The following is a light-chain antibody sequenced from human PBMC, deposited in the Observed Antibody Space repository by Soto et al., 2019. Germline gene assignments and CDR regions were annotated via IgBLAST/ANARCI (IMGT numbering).Light chain of an antibody. V-gene: IGLV7-43*01. Sequence: QAVVTQEPSLTVSPGGTVTLTCASSTGAVTSGYYPSWFQQTPGQAPRALIYSTSNKQSWTPARFAGSLLGCKAALTLSGVQREDAAEYYCLLYYGGAQPLFGGGTKVTVL. J-gene: IGLJ2*01. CDR2: STS. CDR1: TGAVTSGYY. CDR3: LLYYGGAQPL.